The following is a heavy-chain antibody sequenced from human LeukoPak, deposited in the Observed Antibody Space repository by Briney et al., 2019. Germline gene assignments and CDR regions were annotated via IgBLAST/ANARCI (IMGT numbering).Heavy chain of an antibody. D-gene: IGHD5-18*01. CDR3: ARSDAQLWLSNYYGMDV. J-gene: IGHJ6*02. Sequence: SETLSLTCTVSGGSISSSSYYRGWIRQPPGKGLEWIGSIYYSGSTYYNPSLKSRVTISVDTSKNQFSLKLSSVTAADTAVYYCARSDAQLWLSNYYGMDVWGQGTTVTVSS. CDR1: GGSISSSSYY. V-gene: IGHV4-39*01. CDR2: IYYSGST.